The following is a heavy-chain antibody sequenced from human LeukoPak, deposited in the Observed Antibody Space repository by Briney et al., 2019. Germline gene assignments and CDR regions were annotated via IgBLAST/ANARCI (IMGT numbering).Heavy chain of an antibody. CDR3: TGSGSYREFDY. J-gene: IGHJ4*02. CDR2: IIPIFGTA. V-gene: IGHV1-69*13. Sequence: SVKVSCKASGGTFSSYAISWVRQAPGQGLEWMGGIIPIFGTANYAQKFQGRVTITADESTSTAYMELSSLRSEDTAVYYCTGSGSYREFDYWGQGTLDTVSS. D-gene: IGHD1-26*01. CDR1: GGTFSSYA.